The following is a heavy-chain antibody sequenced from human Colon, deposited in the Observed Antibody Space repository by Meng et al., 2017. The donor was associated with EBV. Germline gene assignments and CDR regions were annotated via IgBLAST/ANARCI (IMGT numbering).Heavy chain of an antibody. D-gene: IGHD2-8*02. Sequence: LQRWGPGPAKPLDTLSLTSSVSGGPVSSNDYHWSCIRPPPGKGLEWIGCMYDSGSAKYNPSLNSRVTISIDTTRNHFVLKLTSVTAADTAVYYCAYYFVGRGGTGSWGQGTLVTVSS. V-gene: IGHV4-61*03. CDR3: AYYFVGRGGTGS. CDR1: GGPVSSNDYH. CDR2: MYDSGSA. J-gene: IGHJ5*02.